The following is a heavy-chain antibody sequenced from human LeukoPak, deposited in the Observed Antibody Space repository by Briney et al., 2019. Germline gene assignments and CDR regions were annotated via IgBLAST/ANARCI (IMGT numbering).Heavy chain of an antibody. CDR3: ASRKLGNDY. CDR1: GGSVSDYY. D-gene: IGHD7-27*01. Sequence: SETLSLTCTISGGSVSDYYWSWIRQSPGKGLEWIGYIYHTGSTSYSPSLKSRVTVSADTSQNQFSLKLSSVTAADTAVYYCASRKLGNDYWGQGTLVTVSS. J-gene: IGHJ4*02. CDR2: IYHTGST. V-gene: IGHV4-59*02.